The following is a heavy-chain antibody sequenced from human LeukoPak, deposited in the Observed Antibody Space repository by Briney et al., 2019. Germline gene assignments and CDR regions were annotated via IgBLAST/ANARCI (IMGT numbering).Heavy chain of an antibody. CDR3: AGAPDYYDSSEYFDY. CDR2: ISSSSSYI. Sequence: GGSLRLSCAASGFTFSSYSMNWVRQAPGKGLEWVSSISSSSSYIYYADSVKGRFTISRDNAKNSLYLQMNSLRAEDTAVYYCAGAPDYYDSSEYFDYWGQGTLVTVSS. D-gene: IGHD3-22*01. V-gene: IGHV3-21*01. J-gene: IGHJ4*02. CDR1: GFTFSSYS.